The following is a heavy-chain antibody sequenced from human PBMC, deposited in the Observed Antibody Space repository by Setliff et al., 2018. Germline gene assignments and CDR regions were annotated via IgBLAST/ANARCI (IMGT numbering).Heavy chain of an antibody. CDR1: GFTFNDYG. V-gene: IGHV3-20*04. D-gene: IGHD3-10*01. CDR3: ALGYYSQYRSYFDS. CDR2: IDWNGGRI. J-gene: IGHJ4*02. Sequence: GGSLRLSCAASGFTFNDYGLTWLRRVPGKGLEWVSGIDWNGGRIGYADSVKGRFTISRDNRKNLLFLQMDSLRGEDTALYYCALGYYSQYRSYFDSWAQGTLVTVSS.